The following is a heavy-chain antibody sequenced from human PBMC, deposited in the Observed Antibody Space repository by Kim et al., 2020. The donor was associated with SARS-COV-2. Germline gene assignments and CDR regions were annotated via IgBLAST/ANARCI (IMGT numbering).Heavy chain of an antibody. D-gene: IGHD2-21*02. V-gene: IGHV3-53*01. CDR1: GFIVSSNY. CDR3: ARGAYCGGDCYYDY. J-gene: IGHJ4*02. Sequence: GGSLRLSCAASGFIVSSNYMSWVRQAPGKGLEWVSVIYSGGSTYYADSVKARFTISRDNSKNTLFLQMNSLRVEDTAVYYCARGAYCGGDCYYDYWGQGTLVTVSS. CDR2: IYSGGST.